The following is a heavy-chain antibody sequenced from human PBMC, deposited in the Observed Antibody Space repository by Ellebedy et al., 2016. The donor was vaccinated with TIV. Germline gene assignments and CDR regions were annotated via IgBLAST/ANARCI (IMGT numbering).Heavy chain of an antibody. CDR3: ARGWTIVGATAPMDN. CDR1: GFTFSNYW. D-gene: IGHD1-26*01. V-gene: IGHV3-7*01. CDR2: IKQDESEK. Sequence: PGGSLRLSCAASGFTFSNYWMNWVRQAPGKGLEWVANIKQDESEKYYGDSVKGRFTISRDNAKTSLYLQMNSLRAEDTAVYYCARGWTIVGATAPMDNWGQGTLVTVSS. J-gene: IGHJ4*02.